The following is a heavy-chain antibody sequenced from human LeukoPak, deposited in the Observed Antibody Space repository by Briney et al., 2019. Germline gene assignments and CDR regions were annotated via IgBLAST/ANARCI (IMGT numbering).Heavy chain of an antibody. V-gene: IGHV4-39*01. CDR3: AGRPTSVPAAGTL. D-gene: IGHD6-13*01. Sequence: SETLSLTCTVSGGSIRSSTYYWGWIRQPPGKGLEWIGCISSSGGTYYSPSLKSRVTISVNTSKNQFSLKLSSVSAADTAVYYCAGRPTSVPAAGTLWGQGTLVTVSS. CDR1: GGSIRSSTYY. J-gene: IGHJ4*02. CDR2: ISSSGGT.